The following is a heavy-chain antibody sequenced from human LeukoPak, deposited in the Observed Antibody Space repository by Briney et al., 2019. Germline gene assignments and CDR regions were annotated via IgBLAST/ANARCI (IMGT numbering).Heavy chain of an antibody. CDR1: GGTFSSYA. CDR2: IIPIFGTA. V-gene: IGHV1-69*06. D-gene: IGHD2-15*01. CDR3: ASMAQWSPNFDYYYYYYMDV. J-gene: IGHJ6*03. Sequence: VASVKVSCKASGGTFSSYAIRWVRQAPGQGLEWMGGIIPIFGTANYAQKFQGRVTITADKSTSTAYMELRSLRSDDTAVYYCASMAQWSPNFDYYYYYYMDVWGKGTTVTVSS.